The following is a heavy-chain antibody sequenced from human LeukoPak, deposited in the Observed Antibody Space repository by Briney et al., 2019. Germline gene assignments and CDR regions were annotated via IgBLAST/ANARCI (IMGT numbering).Heavy chain of an antibody. D-gene: IGHD2-2*01. CDR3: ASQIVVVPAAKRYYYYMDV. CDR2: INPNSGGT. V-gene: IGHV1-2*02. Sequence: GASVKVSCKASGYTFTGYYMHWVRQAPGQGLEWMGWINPNSGGTNYAQKFQGRVTMTRDTSISTAHMELSRLRSDDTAVYYCASQIVVVPAAKRYYYYMDVWGKGTTVTVSS. CDR1: GYTFTGYY. J-gene: IGHJ6*03.